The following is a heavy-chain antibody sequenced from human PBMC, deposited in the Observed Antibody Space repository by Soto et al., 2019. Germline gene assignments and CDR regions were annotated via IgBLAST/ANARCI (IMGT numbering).Heavy chain of an antibody. D-gene: IGHD2-21*02. J-gene: IGHJ6*02. CDR3: ASEYCGGDCYSAARYGMDV. CDR2: INADSGNT. Sequence: ASVKVSCKASGYSFTNSYMHWVRHAPGQDLGWMGRINADSGNTKYSQKFQGRVTITRDTSASTAYMELSSLRSEDTAVYYCASEYCGGDCYSAARYGMDVWRQGTTVTVSS. CDR1: GYSFTNSY. V-gene: IGHV1-3*01.